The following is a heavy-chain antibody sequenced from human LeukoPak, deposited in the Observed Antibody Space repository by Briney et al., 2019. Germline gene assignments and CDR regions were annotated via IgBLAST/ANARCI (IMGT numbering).Heavy chain of an antibody. V-gene: IGHV3-23*01. Sequence: TGGSLRLSCAASGFTFSSYAMHWVRQAPGKGLEWVSAISGSGGSTYYADSVKGRFTISRDNSKNTLYLQMNSLRAEDTAVYYCAKDRVGYCSSTSCYGRHFDYWGQGTLVTVSS. CDR3: AKDRVGYCSSTSCYGRHFDY. D-gene: IGHD2-2*03. J-gene: IGHJ4*02. CDR1: GFTFSSYA. CDR2: ISGSGGST.